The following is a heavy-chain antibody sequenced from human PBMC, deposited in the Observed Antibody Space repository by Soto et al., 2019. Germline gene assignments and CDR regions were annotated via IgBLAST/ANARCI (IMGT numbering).Heavy chain of an antibody. CDR3: ARTIVVVVAATPTLGFDP. V-gene: IGHV4-34*01. J-gene: IGHJ5*02. CDR2: INHSGST. Sequence: SETLSLTCAVYGGSFSGYYWSWIRQPPGKGLEWIGEINHSGSTNYNPSLKSRVTISVDTSKNQFSLKLSSVTAADTAVYYCARTIVVVVAATPTLGFDPWGQGTLVTVSS. D-gene: IGHD2-15*01. CDR1: GGSFSGYY.